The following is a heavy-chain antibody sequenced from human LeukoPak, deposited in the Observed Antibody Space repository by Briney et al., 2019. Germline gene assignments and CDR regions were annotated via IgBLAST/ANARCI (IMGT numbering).Heavy chain of an antibody. J-gene: IGHJ4*02. CDR1: GFTFSSYA. D-gene: IGHD1-26*01. Sequence: PGGSLRLSCAASGFTFSSYAMSWVRQAPGKGLEWVTFIHYDGSNKDYADSVKGRFTISGDNSKNTLYLQMNSLRAEDTAVYYCARTRWELLYLYFDYWGQGTLVTVSS. V-gene: IGHV3-30*14. CDR3: ARTRWELLYLYFDY. CDR2: IHYDGSNK.